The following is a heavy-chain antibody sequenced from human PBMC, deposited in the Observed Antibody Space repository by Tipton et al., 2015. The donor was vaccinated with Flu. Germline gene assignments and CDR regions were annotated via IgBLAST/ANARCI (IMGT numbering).Heavy chain of an antibody. V-gene: IGHV3-7*03. CDR2: MKQDGSEI. J-gene: IGHJ4*02. CDR1: GFTFSSYW. Sequence: SLRLSCAASGFTFSSYWMSWVRQAPGKGLEWVANMKQDGSEIYYLDSVKGRFTISRDNAKNSVYLQMNSLRAEDTAVYYCARQIGGGDCYWGQGTLVTVSS. D-gene: IGHD2-21*01. CDR3: ARQIGGGDCY.